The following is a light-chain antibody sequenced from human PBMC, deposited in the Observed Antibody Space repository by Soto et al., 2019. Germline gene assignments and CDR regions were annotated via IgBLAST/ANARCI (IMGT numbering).Light chain of an antibody. CDR2: AAS. Sequence: IQLTQSPSSLSASVGDRVTITCRASQGISSYLAWYQQKPGKAPKLLIYAASTLQSGVPSRLGGSGSGTDFTLTISSLQPEDFATYYCQQLNSYPPTFGGGTKVEIK. CDR1: QGISSY. J-gene: IGKJ4*01. V-gene: IGKV1-9*01. CDR3: QQLNSYPPT.